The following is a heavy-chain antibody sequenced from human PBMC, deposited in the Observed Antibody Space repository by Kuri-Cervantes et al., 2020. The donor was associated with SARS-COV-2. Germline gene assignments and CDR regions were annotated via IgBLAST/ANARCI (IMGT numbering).Heavy chain of an antibody. CDR2: IYGGGST. CDR3: AKDIDIVVVPAYYYYYGMDV. D-gene: IGHD2-2*01. Sequence: GGSLRLSCAASGFTVSSNYMSWVRQAPGKGLEWVSVIYGGGSTYYADSVKGRFTISRDNSKNTLYLQMNSLRAEDTAVYYCAKDIDIVVVPAYYYYYGMDVWGQGTTVTVSS. CDR1: GFTVSSNY. J-gene: IGHJ6*02. V-gene: IGHV3-66*02.